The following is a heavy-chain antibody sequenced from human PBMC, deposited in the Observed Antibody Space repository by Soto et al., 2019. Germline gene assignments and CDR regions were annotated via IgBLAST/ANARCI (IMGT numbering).Heavy chain of an antibody. Sequence: GGSLRLSCAASGFTFSGYWMSWVRQAPGKGLEWVANIKQDGSEKYYVDSVKGRFTISRDNAKNSLYLQMNSLRAEDTAVYYCARARRGYHDYWGQGTLVTVSS. CDR3: ARARRGYHDY. D-gene: IGHD5-18*01. J-gene: IGHJ4*02. CDR2: IKQDGSEK. V-gene: IGHV3-7*01. CDR1: GFTFSGYW.